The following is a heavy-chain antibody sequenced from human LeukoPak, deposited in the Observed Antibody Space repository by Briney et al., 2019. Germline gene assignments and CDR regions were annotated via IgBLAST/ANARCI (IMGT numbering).Heavy chain of an antibody. V-gene: IGHV4-4*07. CDR3: ARDPGYDYADYIQDPFDI. J-gene: IGHJ3*02. D-gene: IGHD4-17*01. CDR2: IYTSGST. Sequence: PSETLPLTCTVSGGSVSSYYWSWIRQPAGKGLEWIGRIYTSGSTNYNPSLRGRVTISVDKSKNQFFLKLTSVTAADTAVYYCARDPGYDYADYIQDPFDIWGHGTMVAVSS. CDR1: GGSVSSYY.